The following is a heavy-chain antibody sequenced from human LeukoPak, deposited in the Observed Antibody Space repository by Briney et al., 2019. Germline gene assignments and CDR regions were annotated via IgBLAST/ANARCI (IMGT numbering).Heavy chain of an antibody. CDR1: GFTFSSYA. Sequence: PGGSLRLSCAASGFTFSSYAMSWVRQAPGKGLEWVSAISGSGGSTYYADSVKGRFTISRDNSKDTLFLQMNNLRVEDTAVYYCAKVDCGRSACRRVDYWGQGTLVTVSS. V-gene: IGHV3-23*01. D-gene: IGHD2-15*01. CDR2: ISGSGGST. CDR3: AKVDCGRSACRRVDY. J-gene: IGHJ4*02.